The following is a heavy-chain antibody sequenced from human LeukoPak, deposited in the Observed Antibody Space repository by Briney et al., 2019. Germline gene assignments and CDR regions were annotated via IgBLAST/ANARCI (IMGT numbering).Heavy chain of an antibody. CDR3: TKAPIVSCSGAFCYPFDS. CDR1: GFYFANYA. CDR2: TVGGGSPNT. J-gene: IGHJ4*02. Sequence: GGSLRLSCAASGFYFANYAMSWVRQAPGKGLEWVSATVGGGSPNTYHADSVKGRFTISRDNSKNTLFLQMNSLRAEDTATYYCTKAPIVSCSGAFCYPFDSWGQGTLVTVSS. D-gene: IGHD2-15*01. V-gene: IGHV3-23*01.